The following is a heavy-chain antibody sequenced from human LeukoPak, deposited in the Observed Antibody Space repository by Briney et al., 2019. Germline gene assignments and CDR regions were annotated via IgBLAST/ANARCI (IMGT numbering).Heavy chain of an antibody. D-gene: IGHD3-10*01. V-gene: IGHV4-61*08. CDR3: ARGGRGRNWFDP. Sequence: SETLSLTCTVSGDSVASGGYYWNWIRQPPGKGLEWIGYIYYSVSTNYNFSLKSRVTISVDTSENQFSLKLTSVTAADTAVYYCARGGRGRNWFDPWGQGTLVTVSS. J-gene: IGHJ5*02. CDR2: IYYSVST. CDR1: GDSVASGGYY.